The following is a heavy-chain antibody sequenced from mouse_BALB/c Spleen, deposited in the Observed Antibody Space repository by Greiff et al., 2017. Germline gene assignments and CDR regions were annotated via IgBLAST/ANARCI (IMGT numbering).Heavy chain of an antibody. J-gene: IGHJ2*01. CDR1: GYSITSDYA. CDR3: ARSGYGCFDY. D-gene: IGHD3-1*01. CDR2: ISYSGST. Sequence: EVQLQESGPGLVKPSQSLSLTCTVTGYSITSDYAWNWIRQFPGNKLEWMGYISYSGSTSYNPSLKSRISITRDTSKNQFFLQLNSVTTEDTATYYCARSGYGCFDYWGQGTTLTVSS. V-gene: IGHV3-2*02.